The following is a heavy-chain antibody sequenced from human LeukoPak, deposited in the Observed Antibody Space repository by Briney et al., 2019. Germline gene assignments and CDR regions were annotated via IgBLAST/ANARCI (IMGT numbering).Heavy chain of an antibody. CDR1: GGTFSSYA. CDR2: IIPIFGTA. Sequence: SVKVSCKASGGTFSSYAISWVRQAPGQGLEWMGGIIPIFGTANYAHKFQGRVTITADESTSTAYMELSSLRSEDTTVYYCARGSYYYDSSGYYSPFDYWGQGTLVTVSS. J-gene: IGHJ4*02. D-gene: IGHD3-22*01. CDR3: ARGSYYYDSSGYYSPFDY. V-gene: IGHV1-69*01.